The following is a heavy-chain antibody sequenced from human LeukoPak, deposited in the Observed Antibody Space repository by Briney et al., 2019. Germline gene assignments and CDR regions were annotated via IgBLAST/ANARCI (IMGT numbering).Heavy chain of an antibody. CDR2: IIPIFGTA. J-gene: IGHJ1*01. V-gene: IGHV1-69*13. Sequence: GASVKVSCKASGGTFSSYAISWVRQAPGQGLEWMGGIIPIFGTANYAQKFQGRVTITADESTSTAYMELSSLRSEETAVYYCARDSSSTPNAEYFQHWGQGTLVTVSS. D-gene: IGHD6-6*01. CDR1: GGTFSSYA. CDR3: ARDSSSTPNAEYFQH.